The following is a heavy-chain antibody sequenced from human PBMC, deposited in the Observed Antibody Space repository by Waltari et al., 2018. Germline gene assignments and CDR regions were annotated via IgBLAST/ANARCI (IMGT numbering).Heavy chain of an antibody. CDR3: ATWTGGSLGAFDN. V-gene: IGHV3-53*01. Sequence: EVQLVESGGGLIQPGGYLRLSCEVSGFTVSNNYIGWVRQAPGKGLEWVSVIYSGGDTYDADAVRGRFTISRDNSKNTLYLQMNSLRVEDTALYYCATWTGGSLGAFDNWGQGTMVTVSS. CDR1: GFTVSNNY. J-gene: IGHJ3*02. CDR2: IYSGGDT. D-gene: IGHD7-27*01.